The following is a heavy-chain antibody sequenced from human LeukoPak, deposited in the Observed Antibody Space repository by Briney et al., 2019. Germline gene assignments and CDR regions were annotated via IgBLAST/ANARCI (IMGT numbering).Heavy chain of an antibody. CDR2: VYYSGST. CDR1: GGSISSSSYY. CDR3: ARQATMIVVVIPRPDWFDP. J-gene: IGHJ5*02. Sequence: PSETLSLTCTVSGGSISSSSYYWGWIRQPPGKGLEWIGSVYYSGSTYYNPSLKSRVTISVDTSKNQFSLKLSSVAAADTAVYYCARQATMIVVVIPRPDWFDPWGQGTLVTVSS. D-gene: IGHD3-22*01. V-gene: IGHV4-39*01.